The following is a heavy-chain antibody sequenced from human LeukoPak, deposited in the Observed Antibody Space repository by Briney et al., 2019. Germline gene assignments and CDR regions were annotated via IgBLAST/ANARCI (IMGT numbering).Heavy chain of an antibody. Sequence: GSLRLSCAASGFTFSNYNMNWVRLVPGNGLEWVASINQDGSEKYYVDSVRGRFTISRDNSRNSLFLQMNSLTAEDTAIYYCTSHYWSDFWGQGTLVTVSS. V-gene: IGHV3-7*01. D-gene: IGHD3-3*01. CDR3: TSHYWSDF. CDR1: GFTFSNYN. CDR2: INQDGSEK. J-gene: IGHJ4*02.